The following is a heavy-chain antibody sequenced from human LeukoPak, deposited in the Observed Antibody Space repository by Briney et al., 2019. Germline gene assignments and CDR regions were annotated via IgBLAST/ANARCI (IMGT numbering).Heavy chain of an antibody. D-gene: IGHD1-26*01. CDR2: IKSKTDGGTT. CDR3: TTPGSYQTHIDY. V-gene: IGHV3-15*01. CDR1: GFTFSNAW. J-gene: IGHJ4*02. Sequence: GGSLRLSCAASGFTFSNAWMSWVRQAPGKGLEWVGRIKSKTDGGTTDYATPVKGRFTISRDDSKNTLYLQMNSLKTEDTAVYYCTTPGSYQTHIDYWGQGTLVTVSS.